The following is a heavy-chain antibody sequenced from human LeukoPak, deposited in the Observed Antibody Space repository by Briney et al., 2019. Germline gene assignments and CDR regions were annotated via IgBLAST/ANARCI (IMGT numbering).Heavy chain of an antibody. CDR1: GFTFSGSA. V-gene: IGHV3-73*01. CDR2: IRSKANSYAT. J-gene: IGHJ4*02. Sequence: GGSLRLSCAASGFTFSGSALHWVRQASGKGLEWVGRIRSKANSYATAYAASVNGRFTVSRDDSKNAAYLQMNSLKTEDTAVYYCTRLVGDTGVYYYVQWGQGTLVTVSS. D-gene: IGHD3-22*01. CDR3: TRLVGDTGVYYYVQ.